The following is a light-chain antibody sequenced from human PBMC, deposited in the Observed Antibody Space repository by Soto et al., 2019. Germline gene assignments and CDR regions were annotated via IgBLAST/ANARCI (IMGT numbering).Light chain of an antibody. Sequence: QSVLTQPASVSGSPGQSITITCTGTRSDIGAYNFVSWYQQHPGEVPKLMLYDVSIRPSGVSNRFSGSKSGNTASLTISGLQAEDEDDYYCTSWTTSTTMIFGGGTKVTVL. J-gene: IGLJ2*01. CDR1: RSDIGAYNF. CDR2: DVS. V-gene: IGLV2-14*03. CDR3: TSWTTSTTMI.